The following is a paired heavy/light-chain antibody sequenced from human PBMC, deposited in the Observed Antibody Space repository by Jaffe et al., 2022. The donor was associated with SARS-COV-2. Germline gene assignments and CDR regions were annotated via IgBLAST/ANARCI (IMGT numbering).Heavy chain of an antibody. J-gene: IGHJ4*02. V-gene: IGHV4-38-2*01. CDR2: ISKSGST. Sequence: QVQLQESGPGLVKPSETLSLTCSVSAFSITNAYYWGWIRQPPGKGLEWIGSISKSGSTYYSPSLRSRVTISVDTPKNQVSLRLTSMTAADTALYFCAKSLRWLGGEFDSWGQGILVTVSS. CDR3: AKSLRWLGGEFDS. CDR1: AFSITNAYY. D-gene: IGHD6-19*01.
Light chain of an antibody. V-gene: IGKV1-27*01. J-gene: IGKJ1*01. CDR2: SAS. CDR3: QKYSNSPWT. CDR1: QDISNY. Sequence: DIQMTQSPSSLSASVGDRVTITCRASQDISNYVAWYQQKPGKVPRLLIYSASTLQSGVPSRFSGSGSGTDFTLTISSLQPEDVASYYCQKYSNSPWTFGQGTKVEVK.